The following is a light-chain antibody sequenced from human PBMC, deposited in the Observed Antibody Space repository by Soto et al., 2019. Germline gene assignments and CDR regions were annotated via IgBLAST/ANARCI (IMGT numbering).Light chain of an antibody. CDR3: QSFDRNNSVL. V-gene: IGLV6-57*04. CDR2: EDD. CDR1: SGSIGANY. J-gene: IGLJ2*01. Sequence: NFMLTQPHSVSESPGKTVTISCTHSSGSIGANYVQWYQQRPGSAPTAVIYEDDQRPSGVPDRFSGSIDASSNSASLTISGLEAEDEADYYCQSFDRNNSVLFGGGTKVTVL.